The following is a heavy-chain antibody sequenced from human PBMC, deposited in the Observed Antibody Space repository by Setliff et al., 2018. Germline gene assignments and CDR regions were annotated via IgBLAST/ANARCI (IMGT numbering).Heavy chain of an antibody. CDR2: TYRDGST. Sequence: GESLKISCAASGFTVNTNYMTWVRQAPGKGLEWVSITYRDGSTYYAESVEGRFTLSRDSTKNTLSLQMNSLRVEDTAFYYCGTNSDSMHYIDFWGQGTLVTVSS. V-gene: IGHV3-66*01. J-gene: IGHJ4*02. CDR1: GFTVNTNY. D-gene: IGHD2-8*01. CDR3: GTNSDSMHYIDF.